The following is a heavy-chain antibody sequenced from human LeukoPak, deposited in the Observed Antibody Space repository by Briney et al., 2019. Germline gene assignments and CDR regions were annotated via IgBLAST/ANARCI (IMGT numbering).Heavy chain of an antibody. J-gene: IGHJ6*04. CDR2: ISPYNDNT. V-gene: IGHV1-18*04. Sequence: ASVKGSCKASGYTFITYGIDWVRLAPGQGLEWLGWISPYNDNTIYARKFQGRVTVTADTSTNTAYMELRSLTSDDTAIYFCAREPQSEGGFDVWGEGTTVTVSS. CDR1: GYTFITYG. CDR3: AREPQSEGGFDV.